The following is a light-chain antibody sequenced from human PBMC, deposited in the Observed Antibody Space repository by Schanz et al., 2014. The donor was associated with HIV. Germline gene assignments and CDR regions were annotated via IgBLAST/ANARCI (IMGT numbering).Light chain of an antibody. CDR1: SSDVGGYNY. CDR2: DVS. V-gene: IGLV2-14*01. Sequence: QSALTQPPSASGSPGQSVTISCTGTSSDVGGYNYVSWYQQHPGKAPKLMIYDVSNRPSGVSNRFSGSKSGYTASLTISGLQADDEADYYCSSYTTSSTLVFGGGTKLTVL. CDR3: SSYTTSSTLV. J-gene: IGLJ2*01.